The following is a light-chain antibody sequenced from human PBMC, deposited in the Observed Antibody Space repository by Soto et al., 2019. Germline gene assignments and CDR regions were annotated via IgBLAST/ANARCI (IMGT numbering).Light chain of an antibody. CDR2: DDD. CDR1: SSNIGGNS. V-gene: IGLV1-51*01. CDR3: CSYAGSGTDNYV. Sequence: QSVMTQPPSVSAAPGQRVTISCSGSSSNIGGNSVSWYQQLPGTAPKLLIYDDDKRPSGIPDRFSGSKSGNTAFLTISGLQAEDGADYYCCSYAGSGTDNYVFGSGTKLTVL. J-gene: IGLJ1*01.